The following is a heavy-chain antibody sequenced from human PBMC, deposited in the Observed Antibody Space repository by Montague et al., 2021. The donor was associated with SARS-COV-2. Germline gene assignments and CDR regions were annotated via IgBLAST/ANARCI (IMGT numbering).Heavy chain of an antibody. D-gene: IGHD2-15*01. Sequence: SETLSLTCTVSGDSIRNSAYSWGRVRPPPGKGLEWFGNIYNGGTTIYNLSLKSRVTIFVATSKIQFSLKLSSVTAADTAVYYCASQPYGNHLPPPGYWGQGTLVTVSS. CDR2: IYNGGTT. J-gene: IGHJ4*02. CDR3: ASQPYGNHLPPPGY. V-gene: IGHV4-39*01. CDR1: GDSIRNSAYS.